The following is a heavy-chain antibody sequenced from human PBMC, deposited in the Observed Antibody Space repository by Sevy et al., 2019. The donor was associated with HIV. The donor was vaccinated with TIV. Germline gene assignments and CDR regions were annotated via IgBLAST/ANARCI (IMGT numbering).Heavy chain of an antibody. J-gene: IGHJ3*01. Sequence: GGSLRLSCAASGFTFSRYDMHWVRQAPGKGLEWVAFIRYDGSTKYYAESVKGRFIISRDNSNDNLYLQMNSLRGDDTSLYYCAKGLGMVQGALLSDDVWGQGTMVTVSS. D-gene: IGHD3-10*01. CDR1: GFTFSRYD. CDR2: IRYDGSTK. CDR3: AKGLGMVQGALLSDDV. V-gene: IGHV3-30*02.